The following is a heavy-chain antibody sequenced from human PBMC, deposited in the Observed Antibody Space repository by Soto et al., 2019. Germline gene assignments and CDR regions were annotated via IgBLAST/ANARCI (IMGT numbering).Heavy chain of an antibody. V-gene: IGHV2-5*01. J-gene: IGHJ3*02. Sequence: ITLKESGPTLVNPTQPLTLSCTFSGFSLSPTGVGVGCIRQPPGKALVWLALIYWTDDERSSPSLKSRLTITKDTPKNHVVLTMTNMDPVDTATYYCAHLDSFGGYCSSTSCLGAFDIWGQGTMVTVSS. CDR3: AHLDSFGGYCSSTSCLGAFDI. CDR1: GFSLSPTGVG. D-gene: IGHD2-2*01. CDR2: IYWTDDE.